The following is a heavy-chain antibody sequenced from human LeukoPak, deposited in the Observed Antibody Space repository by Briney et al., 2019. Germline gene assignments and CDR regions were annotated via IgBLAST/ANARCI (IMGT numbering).Heavy chain of an antibody. CDR2: ISAYNGNT. V-gene: IGHV1-18*04. J-gene: IGHJ5*02. CDR3: ARASTSLVVPAAKNWFDP. CDR1: GYTFTSYG. D-gene: IGHD2-2*01. Sequence: GASVKVSCKASGYTFTSYGISWVRQAPGQGLEWMGWISAYNGNTNCAQKLQGRVTMTTDTSTSTAYMELRSLRSDDTAVYYCARASTSLVVPAAKNWFDPWGQGTLVTVSS.